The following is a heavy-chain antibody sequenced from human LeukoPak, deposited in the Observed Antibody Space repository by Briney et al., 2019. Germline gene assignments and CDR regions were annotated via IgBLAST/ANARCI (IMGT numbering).Heavy chain of an antibody. V-gene: IGHV3-23*01. Sequence: GSLRLSCAASGFTFSSYAMGWVRQAPGKGLEWVSAISGSGGSTYYADSVKGRFTISRDNSKNTLYLQMSSLRAEDTAVYYCARGPYSSSWYGGYWGQGTLVTVSS. CDR3: ARGPYSSSWYGGY. D-gene: IGHD6-13*01. J-gene: IGHJ4*02. CDR1: GFTFSSYA. CDR2: ISGSGGST.